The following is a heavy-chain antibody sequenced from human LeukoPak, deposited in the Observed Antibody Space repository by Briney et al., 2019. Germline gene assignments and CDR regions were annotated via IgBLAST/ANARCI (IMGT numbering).Heavy chain of an antibody. V-gene: IGHV3-23*01. D-gene: IGHD3-22*01. CDR2: ISGSGGST. CDR1: GFTFSSYA. Sequence: GGSLRLSCAASGFTFSSYAMSWVRQAPGKGLEWVSAISGSGGSTYYADSVKGRFTISRDNSKNTLFLQMNSLRAEDTAVYYCAKHPDPYYYDSSGYYPHWGQGTLVTVSS. CDR3: AKHPDPYYYDSSGYYPH. J-gene: IGHJ4*02.